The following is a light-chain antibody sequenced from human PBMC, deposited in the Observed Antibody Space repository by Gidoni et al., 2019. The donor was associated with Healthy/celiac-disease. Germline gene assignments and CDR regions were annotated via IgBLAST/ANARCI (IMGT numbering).Light chain of an antibody. CDR2: AVR. CDR1: SSKVGGYNY. CDR3: ISYTSSSTLGNWV. J-gene: IGLJ3*02. V-gene: IGLV2-14*03. Sequence: QSALTQPASVSGSPGQSITSSCTGTSSKVGGYNYVSWYQQHPGKAPKLMSYAVRKRPSGVSNRCSGSQSVNTASLTISGLQAEDDADYYCISYTSSSTLGNWVFGGGTKLTVL.